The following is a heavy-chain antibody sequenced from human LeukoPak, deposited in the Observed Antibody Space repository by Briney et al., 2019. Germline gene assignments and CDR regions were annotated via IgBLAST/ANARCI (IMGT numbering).Heavy chain of an antibody. Sequence: PSETLSLTCTVSGGSISSSDYYWGWIRQPPEKGLGWIGSIYYSGSTYYNPSLKSRITISVDTSKNQFSLKLSSVTAADTAVYYCARRHYDNAFDIWGQGTMVTVSS. CDR1: GGSISSSDYY. CDR2: IYYSGST. CDR3: ARRHYDNAFDI. J-gene: IGHJ3*02. V-gene: IGHV4-39*01. D-gene: IGHD3-22*01.